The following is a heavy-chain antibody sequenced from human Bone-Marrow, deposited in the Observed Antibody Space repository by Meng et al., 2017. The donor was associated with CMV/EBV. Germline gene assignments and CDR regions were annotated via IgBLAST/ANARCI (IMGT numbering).Heavy chain of an antibody. CDR3: AKEGIEGATSAFDI. CDR1: GFTFSSHG. D-gene: IGHD1-26*01. V-gene: IGHV3-30*02. J-gene: IGHJ3*02. Sequence: GGSLRLSCAAPGFTFSSHGMHWVRQAPGKGLEWAAFIRYDGSNKYYADSVKGRFTISRDNSKNTLYLQMSSLRAEDTAVYYCAKEGIEGATSAFDIWGQGTMVTVSS. CDR2: IRYDGSNK.